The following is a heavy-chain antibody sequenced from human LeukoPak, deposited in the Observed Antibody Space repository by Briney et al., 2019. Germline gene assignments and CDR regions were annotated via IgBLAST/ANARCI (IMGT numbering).Heavy chain of an antibody. CDR3: ARNNFGPGATAFDI. CDR1: GFTFSSYS. Sequence: GGSLRLSCAASGFTFSSYSMNWVRQAPGKGLEWVSAINGNGGTTNYADSVKGRFTISRDSAKKSLHLQMNSLRAEDTALYYCARNNFGPGATAFDIWGQGTMVTVSS. D-gene: IGHD3-10*02. V-gene: IGHV3-20*04. J-gene: IGHJ3*02. CDR2: INGNGGTT.